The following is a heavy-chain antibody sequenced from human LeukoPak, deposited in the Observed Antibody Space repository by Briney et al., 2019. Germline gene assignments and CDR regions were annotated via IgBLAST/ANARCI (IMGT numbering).Heavy chain of an antibody. CDR3: AREVVRLHYGMDV. CDR1: GFTFSNYW. J-gene: IGHJ6*02. Sequence: GGSLRLSCAASGFTFSNYWMTWVRQAPGKGLERVANIKQDGSEKYYVDSVKGRFTISRDNAKNSLYLQMNSLRAEDTAVYYCAREVVRLHYGMDVWGQGTTVTVSS. CDR2: IKQDGSEK. V-gene: IGHV3-7*01. D-gene: IGHD3-22*01.